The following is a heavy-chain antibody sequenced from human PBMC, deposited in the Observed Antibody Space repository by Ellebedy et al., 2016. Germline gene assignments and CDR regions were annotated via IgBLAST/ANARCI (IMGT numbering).Heavy chain of an antibody. J-gene: IGHJ4*02. Sequence: GESLKISCAASGFTFSNYAMSWVRQAPGKGLQWVSAISGSGVSTFYADSVKGRFTISRDNSKNTLYLQMNSLRDEDTAVYYCARAEQLDPFHVPVDYWGQGILVTVSS. V-gene: IGHV3-23*01. CDR1: GFTFSNYA. CDR2: ISGSGVST. D-gene: IGHD6-13*01. CDR3: ARAEQLDPFHVPVDY.